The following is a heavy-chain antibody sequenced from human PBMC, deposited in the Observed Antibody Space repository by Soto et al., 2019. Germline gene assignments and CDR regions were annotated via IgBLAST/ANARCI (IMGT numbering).Heavy chain of an antibody. V-gene: IGHV1-69*13. CDR2: IIPIFGTA. J-gene: IGHJ5*02. D-gene: IGHD2-2*01. Sequence: SVKVSCKASGGTFSSYAISWVRPAPGQGLEWMGGIIPIFGTANYAQKFQGRVTITADESTSTAYMELSSLRSEDTAVYYCAPHLKPYCISTSCYPAPPPPAWGQGTLVTSPQ. CDR1: GGTFSSYA. CDR3: APHLKPYCISTSCYPAPPPPA.